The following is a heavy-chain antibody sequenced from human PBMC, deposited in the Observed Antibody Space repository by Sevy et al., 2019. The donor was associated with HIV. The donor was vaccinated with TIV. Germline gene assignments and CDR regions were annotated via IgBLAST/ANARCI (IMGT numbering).Heavy chain of an antibody. J-gene: IGHJ6*02. V-gene: IGHV1-8*01. Sequence: ASVKVSCKASGYTFTSYDINWVRQATGQGLEWMGWMNPNSGNTGYEQKFRGGVTMTRNTSISTAYMELSSLRSEDTAVYYCARGNEYSSSSDYYYYGMDVWGQGTTVTVSS. D-gene: IGHD6-6*01. CDR1: GYTFTSYD. CDR3: ARGNEYSSSSDYYYYGMDV. CDR2: MNPNSGNT.